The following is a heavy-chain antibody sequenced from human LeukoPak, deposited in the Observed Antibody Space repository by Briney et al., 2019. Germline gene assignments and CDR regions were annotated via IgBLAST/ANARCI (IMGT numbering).Heavy chain of an antibody. CDR3: AREEPVAGRGYYYGMDV. CDR1: GYTFTSYD. CDR2: ISAYNGNT. D-gene: IGHD6-19*01. J-gene: IGHJ6*04. Sequence: ASVKVSCKASGYTFTSYDINWVRQAPGQGLEWMGWISAYNGNTNYAQKLQGRVTMTTDTSTSTAYMELRSLRSDDTAVYYCAREEPVAGRGYYYGMDVWGKGTTVTVSS. V-gene: IGHV1-18*01.